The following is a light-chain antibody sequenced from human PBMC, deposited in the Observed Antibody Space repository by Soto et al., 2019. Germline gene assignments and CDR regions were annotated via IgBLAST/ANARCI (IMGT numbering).Light chain of an antibody. V-gene: IGKV1-39*01. Sequence: DIQMTQSPSSLSASAGDRVTITCRASQSIVTYLNWYLQKPGKAPKLLIYAASNLQSGVPSRFSGSGSGTDFTLTISSLQPEDFATYFCQQSYSTPKWTLGQGTKV. CDR2: AAS. CDR1: QSIVTY. CDR3: QQSYSTPKWT. J-gene: IGKJ1*01.